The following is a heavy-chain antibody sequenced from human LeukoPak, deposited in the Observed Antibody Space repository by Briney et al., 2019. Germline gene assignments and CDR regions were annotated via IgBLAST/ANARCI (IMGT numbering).Heavy chain of an antibody. CDR3: AKGSPGYSHGYGDY. CDR1: GFTFSSYA. V-gene: IGHV3-23*01. D-gene: IGHD5-18*01. Sequence: PGGSLRLSCAASGFTFSSYAMSWVRQAPGKGLEWVSAISGSGGSTYYADSVKGRFTISRDNSKNTLYLQMNSLGAEDTAVYYCAKGSPGYSHGYGDYWGQGTLVTVSS. J-gene: IGHJ4*02. CDR2: ISGSGGST.